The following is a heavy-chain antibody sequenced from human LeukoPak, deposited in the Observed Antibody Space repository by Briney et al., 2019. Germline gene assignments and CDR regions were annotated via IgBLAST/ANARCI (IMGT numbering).Heavy chain of an antibody. D-gene: IGHD3-3*01. CDR3: AAISAYYDFWSGIDYDY. CDR2: IVVGSGNT. V-gene: IGHV1-58*02. CDR1: GFTFTSSA. J-gene: IGHJ4*02. Sequence: SVKVSCKASGFTFTSSAMQWVRQARGQRLEWIGWIVVGSGNTNYAQKFQERVTITRDMATSIAYMELSSLRSEDTAVYYCAAISAYYDFWSGIDYDYWGQGTLVTVSS.